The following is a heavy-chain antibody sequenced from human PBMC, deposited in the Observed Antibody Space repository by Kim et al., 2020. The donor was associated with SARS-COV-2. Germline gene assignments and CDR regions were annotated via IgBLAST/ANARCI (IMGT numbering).Heavy chain of an antibody. J-gene: IGHJ3*02. V-gene: IGHV3-15*01. D-gene: IGHD2-15*01. CDR3: TTDRWGGFVVVVAATSSFNI. Sequence: RFTISRDDSKNTLYLQMNSLKTEDTAVYYCTTDRWGGFVVVVAATSSFNIWGQGTMVTVSS.